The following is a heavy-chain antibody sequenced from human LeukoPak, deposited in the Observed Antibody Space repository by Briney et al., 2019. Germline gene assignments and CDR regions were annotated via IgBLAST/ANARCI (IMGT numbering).Heavy chain of an antibody. D-gene: IGHD1-26*01. CDR1: GFTLSSYA. CDR2: ISGSGGST. Sequence: GGSLGLSCAASGFTLSSYAMSWVRQAPGKGLEWVSAISGSGGSTYYADSVKGRFTISRDNSKNTLYLQMNSLRAEDTAVYYCAKNLVGATQYYFDYWGQGTLVTVSS. CDR3: AKNLVGATQYYFDY. V-gene: IGHV3-23*01. J-gene: IGHJ4*02.